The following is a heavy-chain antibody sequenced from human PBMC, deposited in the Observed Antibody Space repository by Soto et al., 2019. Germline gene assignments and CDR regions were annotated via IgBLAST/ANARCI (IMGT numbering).Heavy chain of an antibody. J-gene: IGHJ4*02. CDR2: IYHSGST. CDR3: ANQYSYGLFDY. Sequence: SESLYLTCAVSGYSISSGYYWGCIRQPPGKGLEWIGSIYHSGSTYYNPSLKSRVTISVDTSKNQFSLKLSSVTAADTAVYYCANQYSYGLFDYWGQGTLVSVSS. D-gene: IGHD5-18*01. CDR1: GYSISSGYY. V-gene: IGHV4-38-2*01.